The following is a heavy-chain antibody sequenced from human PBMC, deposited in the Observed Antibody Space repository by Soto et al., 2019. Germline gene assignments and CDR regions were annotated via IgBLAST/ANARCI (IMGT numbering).Heavy chain of an antibody. CDR3: AAELYSGGRCCSCDI. CDR1: GIIFSNSA. Sequence: QMQVVQSGPEVKKPGTSVTVSGKTSGIIFSNSAVQWVRQARGQRLEWLGYIIIAGGGTKYSKNLQGKITITRYMSTNTDYMELSSLRSEDTAIYYCAAELYSGGRCCSCDIWGQGTMITVSS. D-gene: IGHD2-15*01. V-gene: IGHV1-58*01. J-gene: IGHJ3*02. CDR2: IIIAGGGT.